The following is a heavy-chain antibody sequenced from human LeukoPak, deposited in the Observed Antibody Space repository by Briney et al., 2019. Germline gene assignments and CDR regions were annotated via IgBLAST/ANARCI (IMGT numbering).Heavy chain of an antibody. J-gene: IGHJ4*02. Sequence: PGGSLRLSCAASGFTFSSYWMHWVRQAPGKGLVSVSRINSDGSSTSYADSVKGRFTISRDNAKNTLYLQMDSLRAEDTAVYYCARVKSAHFDYWGQGTLVTVSS. CDR1: GFTFSSYW. CDR2: INSDGSST. D-gene: IGHD3-3*01. CDR3: ARVKSAHFDY. V-gene: IGHV3-74*01.